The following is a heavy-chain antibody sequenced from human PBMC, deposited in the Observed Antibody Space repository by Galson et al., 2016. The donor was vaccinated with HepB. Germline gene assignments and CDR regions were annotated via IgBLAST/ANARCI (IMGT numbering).Heavy chain of an antibody. J-gene: IGHJ4*02. CDR3: ATVGYYDILSGYSYFHY. Sequence: SVKVSCKVAGYSLSDLSIHWVRQAPGKVPEWMGGVDPEHLETVYAEEFRGRVTMTEDTSTDTAYLDLSSLRSEDTALYYFATVGYYDILSGYSYFHYWGQGSLVIVSS. CDR2: VDPEHLET. V-gene: IGHV1-24*01. D-gene: IGHD3-9*01. CDR1: GYSLSDLS.